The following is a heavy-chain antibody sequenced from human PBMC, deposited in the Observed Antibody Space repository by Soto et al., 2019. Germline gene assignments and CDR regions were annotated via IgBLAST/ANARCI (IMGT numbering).Heavy chain of an antibody. CDR3: AWDTIFAAFDI. CDR2: IIPILGIA. D-gene: IGHD3-9*01. J-gene: IGHJ3*02. V-gene: IGHV1-69*02. CDR1: GGTFSSYT. Sequence: QVQLVQSGAEVKKPGSSVKVPCKASGGTFSSYTISWVRQAPGQGLEWMGRIIPILGIANYAQKFQGRVTITADKSTSTAYMELSSLRSEDTAVYYCAWDTIFAAFDIWGQGTMVTVSS.